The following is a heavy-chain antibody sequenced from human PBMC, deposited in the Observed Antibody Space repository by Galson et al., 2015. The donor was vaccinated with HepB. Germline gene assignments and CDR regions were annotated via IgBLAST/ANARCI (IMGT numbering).Heavy chain of an antibody. D-gene: IGHD6-13*01. Sequence: SLRLSCAASGFTFSSYGMHWVRQAPGKGLEWVAVISYDGSNKYYADSVKGRFTISRDNSKNTLYLQMNSLRAEDTAVYYCAKDLSAADGFYYYYYYGMDVWGQGTTVTVSS. CDR1: GFTFSSYG. CDR3: AKDLSAADGFYYYYYYGMDV. CDR2: ISYDGSNK. V-gene: IGHV3-30*18. J-gene: IGHJ6*02.